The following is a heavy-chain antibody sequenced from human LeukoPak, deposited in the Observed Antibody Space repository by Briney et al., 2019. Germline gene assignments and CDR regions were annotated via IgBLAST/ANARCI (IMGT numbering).Heavy chain of an antibody. CDR1: GYTFTDYY. CDR3: ATVSIVAAGTDFDY. V-gene: IGHV1-69-2*01. CDR2: VDPEDGET. D-gene: IGHD6-13*01. J-gene: IGHJ4*02. Sequence: ATVKISCKVSGYTFTDYYMHWVQQAPGKGLEWMGLVDPEDGETIYAEKFQGRVTITADTSTDTAYMELSSLRSEDTAVYYCATVSIVAAGTDFDYWGQGTLVTVSS.